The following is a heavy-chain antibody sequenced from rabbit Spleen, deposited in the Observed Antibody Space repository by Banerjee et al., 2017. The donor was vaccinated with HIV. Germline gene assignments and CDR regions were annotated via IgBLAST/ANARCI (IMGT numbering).Heavy chain of an antibody. V-gene: IGHV1S40*01. CDR1: AFSFSSSDY. CDR2: IAGSSSGFT. J-gene: IGHJ4*01. D-gene: IGHD1-1*01. CDR3: ARDLVAVIGWNFNL. Sequence: LVEYGGDLVQPGASLTLTCTASAFSFSSSDYMCWVRQAPGKGLEWISCIAGSSSGFTYSATWAKGRFTISKTSSTTVTLQMTSLTAADTATYFCARDLVAVIGWNFNLWGPGTLVTVS.